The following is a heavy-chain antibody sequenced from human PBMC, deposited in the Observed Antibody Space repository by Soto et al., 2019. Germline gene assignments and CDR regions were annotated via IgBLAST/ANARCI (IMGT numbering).Heavy chain of an antibody. Sequence: QVQLQESGPGLVKPSQTLSLTCTVSGGSISSGGYYWTWIRQHPGKGLEWIGYNYYSGITYYNPSLKSRVTISLDTSKNQFSLKLSSVTAADTPVYYCARGSSIAGLYYGMDVWGQGTTVTVSS. CDR3: ARGSSIAGLYYGMDV. D-gene: IGHD6-6*01. J-gene: IGHJ6*02. CDR1: GGSISSGGYY. V-gene: IGHV4-31*03. CDR2: NYYSGIT.